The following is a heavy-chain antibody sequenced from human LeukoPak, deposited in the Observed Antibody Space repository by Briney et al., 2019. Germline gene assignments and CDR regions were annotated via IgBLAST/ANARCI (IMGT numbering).Heavy chain of an antibody. J-gene: IGHJ4*02. D-gene: IGHD6-6*01. V-gene: IGHV3-23*01. CDR3: AKVTWESRPPDCNS. CDR1: GFTFSSHS. Sequence: GGSLRLSCTVSGFTFSSHSMAWVRQAPGKGLEWVSAIRGSGDTALYADSVKGRFTISRDNFKNIVYLEMNSLRAEDTATYYCAKVTWESRPPDCNSWGPGTLVTVSS. CDR2: IRGSGDTA.